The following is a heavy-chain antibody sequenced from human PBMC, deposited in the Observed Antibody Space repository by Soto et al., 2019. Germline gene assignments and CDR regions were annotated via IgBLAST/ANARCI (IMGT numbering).Heavy chain of an antibody. V-gene: IGHV3-30-3*01. D-gene: IGHD2-2*03. J-gene: IGHJ4*02. CDR2: ISYDGSKK. CDR1: GFTFSSLG. Sequence: QVKLVESGGGVVQPGRSLRLSCAASGFTFSSLGMDWVRQAPGKGLEWVALISYDGSKKYYGDSVKGRFTISRDNSRNTLHLQMNGLRPEDTGVYYCPRERGWIWAPFDNWGQGTLVTVSS. CDR3: PRERGWIWAPFDN.